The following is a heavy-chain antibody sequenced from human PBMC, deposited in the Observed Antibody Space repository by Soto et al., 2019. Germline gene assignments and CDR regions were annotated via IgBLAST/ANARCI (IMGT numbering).Heavy chain of an antibody. CDR2: INPNSGGT. CDR3: ARGGYCISTSCYLDYYYYGMDV. J-gene: IGHJ6*02. CDR1: GYTFTGYY. V-gene: IGHV1-2*04. D-gene: IGHD2-2*01. Sequence: ASVKVSCKASGYTFTGYYMHWVRQAPGQGLEWMGWINPNSGGTNYAQKFKGWVTMTRDTSISTAYMELSRLRSDDTAVYYCARGGYCISTSCYLDYYYYGMDVWGQGTTVTVSS.